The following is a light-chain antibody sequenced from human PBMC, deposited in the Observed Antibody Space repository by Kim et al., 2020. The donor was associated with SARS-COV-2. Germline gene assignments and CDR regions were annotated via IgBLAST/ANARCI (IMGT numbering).Light chain of an antibody. J-gene: IGKJ2*01. CDR2: YAS. Sequence: SVTPKEKVTITCRASENIGSSLHWYQQKPNQSPKLLIKYASQSISGVPSRFSGSGSGTDFTLTIYGLEAEDTAAYYCHQSSTLPYTFGQGTKLEIK. V-gene: IGKV6D-21*02. CDR1: ENIGSS. CDR3: HQSSTLPYT.